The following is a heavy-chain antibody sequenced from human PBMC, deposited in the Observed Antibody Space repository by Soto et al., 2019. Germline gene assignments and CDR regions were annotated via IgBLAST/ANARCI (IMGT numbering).Heavy chain of an antibody. V-gene: IGHV4-31*03. J-gene: IGHJ4*02. CDR1: GGSISSGGYY. D-gene: IGHD6-13*01. CDR3: ARGGSSSPTFDD. Sequence: QVQLQESGPGLVKPSQTLSLTCTVSGGSISSGGYYWSWIRQHPGQGLEWIGYIYYSWSTYYNQSHKSRGTKSVDTSKKQFFLKQSSVTAANTAVYYCARGGSSSPTFDDWGQGTLVTVSS. CDR2: IYYSWST.